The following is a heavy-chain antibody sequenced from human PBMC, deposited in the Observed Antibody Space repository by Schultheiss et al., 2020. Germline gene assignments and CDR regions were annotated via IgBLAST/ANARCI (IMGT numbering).Heavy chain of an antibody. CDR3: VRAHSNCADY. J-gene: IGHJ4*02. CDR1: GGSISSSSYY. V-gene: IGHV4-39*07. D-gene: IGHD4-11*01. CDR2: IFHSGST. Sequence: SETLSLTCTVSGGSISSSSYYWGWIRQPPGKGLEWIGSIFHSGSTYYNPSLRSRVTISVDTSKNQLSLRLSSVTAVDTAVYYCVRAHSNCADYWGQGTLVTGS.